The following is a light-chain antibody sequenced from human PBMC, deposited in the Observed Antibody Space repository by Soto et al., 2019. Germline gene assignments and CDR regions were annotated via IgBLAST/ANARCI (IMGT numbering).Light chain of an antibody. CDR1: SSDVGTYNY. CDR3: CSYAGTYTWV. J-gene: IGLJ3*02. CDR2: DVT. V-gene: IGLV2-11*01. Sequence: QSVLTQPASVSGSPGQSITISCTGTSSDVGTYNYVSWYQQHPGKAPKLMIYDVTKRPSGVPDRFSGSKSGNTASLTISGLQAEDEADYYCCSYAGTYTWVFGGGTKVTVL.